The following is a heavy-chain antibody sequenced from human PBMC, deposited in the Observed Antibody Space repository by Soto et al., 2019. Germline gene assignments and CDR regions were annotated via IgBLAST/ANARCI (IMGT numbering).Heavy chain of an antibody. J-gene: IGHJ4*02. V-gene: IGHV3-11*01. CDR2: ISEGGTTI. D-gene: IGHD6-19*01. Sequence: PGGFLRLSCAASGFTVSSNCRSWIRQAPGKGLEWVSHISEGGTTIYYSDSVKGRFTVSRDDAKNSLYLQMNSLRVADTAVYYCVREGSAWSRGYWGQGTPVTVSS. CDR1: GFTVSSNC. CDR3: VREGSAWSRGY.